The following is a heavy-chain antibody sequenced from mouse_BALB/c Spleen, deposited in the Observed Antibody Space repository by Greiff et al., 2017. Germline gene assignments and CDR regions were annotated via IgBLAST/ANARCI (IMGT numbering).Heavy chain of an antibody. CDR2: ISSGGSYT. J-gene: IGHJ4*01. V-gene: IGHV5-9-1*01. D-gene: IGHD2-14*01. CDR3: ASHRYDGLRYAMDY. Sequence: EVMLVESGGGLVKPGGSLKLSCAASGFTFSSYAMSWVRQTPEKRLEWVATISSGGSYTYYPDSVKGRFTISRDNAKNTLYLQMSSLRSEDTAMYYCASHRYDGLRYAMDYWGQGTSVTVSS. CDR1: GFTFSSYA.